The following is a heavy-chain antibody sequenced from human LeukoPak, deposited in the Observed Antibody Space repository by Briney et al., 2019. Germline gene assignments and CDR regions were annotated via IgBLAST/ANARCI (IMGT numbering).Heavy chain of an antibody. V-gene: IGHV4-30-4*08. CDR1: GRSLSSGDYY. CDR3: ARPYYDFWRSYYFDY. CDR2: IYYSGST. J-gene: IGHJ4*02. Sequence: SQTLSLTCTVSGRSLSSGDYYWSWIRQPPGKGLDWIGYIYYSGSTYYNPSLKSRVTISVDTSKNQFSLKLSSVTAADTAVYYCARPYYDFWRSYYFDYWGQGTLVTVSS. D-gene: IGHD3-3*01.